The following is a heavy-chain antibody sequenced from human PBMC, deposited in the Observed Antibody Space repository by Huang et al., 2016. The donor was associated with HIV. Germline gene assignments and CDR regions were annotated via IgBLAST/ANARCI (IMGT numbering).Heavy chain of an antibody. V-gene: IGHV5-51*03. CDR1: GFSFTSYW. CDR2: SFPGNSNP. J-gene: IGHJ4*02. Sequence: EVQLVQSGVEVKKPGESLQISCKGSGFSFTSYWIGGVRQMPGKGLEWMGISFPGNSNPFYSPSFQGQVTISADKYTRTAYLQWSSLKASDSAIYYCAIHDSNDFTFDDWGQGTLVAVSS. CDR3: AIHDSNDFTFDD. D-gene: IGHD5-18*01.